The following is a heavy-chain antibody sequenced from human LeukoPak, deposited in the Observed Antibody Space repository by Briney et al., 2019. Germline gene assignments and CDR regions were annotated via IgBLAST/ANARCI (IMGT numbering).Heavy chain of an antibody. CDR3: ARVRARAIAAAGMDV. CDR2: IRYDGSNK. CDR1: GFTFSSYG. J-gene: IGHJ6*04. D-gene: IGHD6-13*01. V-gene: IGHV3-30*02. Sequence: PRGSLRLSCAASGFTFSSYGMHWVRQAPGKGLEWVAFIRYDGSNKYYADSVKGRFTISRDNSKNTLYLQMNSLRAEDTAVYYCARVRARAIAAAGMDVWGKGTTVTVSS.